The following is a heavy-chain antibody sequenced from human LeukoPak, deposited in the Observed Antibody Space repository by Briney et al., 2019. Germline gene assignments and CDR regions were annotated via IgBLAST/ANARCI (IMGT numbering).Heavy chain of an antibody. Sequence: GGSLRLSCAASGFTFSSYSMNWVRQAPGKGLEWVSYISSSSSTIYYADSVKGRFTISRDNAKNSLYLQMNSLRAEDTAVYYCASRPYPPNPAEPAALMYFDYWGQGTLVTVSS. CDR2: ISSSSSTI. CDR3: ASRPYPPNPAEPAALMYFDY. V-gene: IGHV3-48*01. J-gene: IGHJ4*02. D-gene: IGHD2-2*01. CDR1: GFTFSSYS.